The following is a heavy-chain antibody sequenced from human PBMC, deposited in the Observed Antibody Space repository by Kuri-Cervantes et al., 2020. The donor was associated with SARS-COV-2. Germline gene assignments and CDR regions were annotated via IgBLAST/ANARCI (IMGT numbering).Heavy chain of an antibody. J-gene: IGHJ6*02. CDR2: ISSSSSTI. Sequence: GGSLRLSCAASGFTFSSYSMNWVRQAPGKGLEWVSYISSSSSTIYYADSVKGRFTISRDNAKNSLYLQMNNLRDEDTAVYYCASWRNFGYGDYANYYYYGMDVWGQGTTVTVSS. V-gene: IGHV3-48*02. CDR1: GFTFSSYS. CDR3: ASWRNFGYGDYANYYYYGMDV. D-gene: IGHD4-17*01.